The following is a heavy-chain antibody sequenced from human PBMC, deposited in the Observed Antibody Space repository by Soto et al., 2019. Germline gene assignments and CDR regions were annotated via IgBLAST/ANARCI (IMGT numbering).Heavy chain of an antibody. CDR2: ISAYNGNT. Sequence: ASVKVSCKASGYTFTSYGISWVRQAPGQGLEWVGWISAYNGNTNYAQKLQGRVTMTTDTSTSTAYMELRSLRSDDTAVYYCARDGRTLKPGIAAAGTRDYYYYGMDVWGQGTTVTISS. D-gene: IGHD6-13*01. V-gene: IGHV1-18*01. J-gene: IGHJ6*02. CDR1: GYTFTSYG. CDR3: ARDGRTLKPGIAAAGTRDYYYYGMDV.